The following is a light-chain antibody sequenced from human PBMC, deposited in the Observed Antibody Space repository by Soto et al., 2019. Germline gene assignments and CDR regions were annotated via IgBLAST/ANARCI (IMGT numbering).Light chain of an antibody. CDR3: QSYDNSLTALV. Sequence: QSVLTQPPSVSGAPGQRVTISCTGSSSNIGAGYDVHWYQQLPGTAPNLLIYVNNNRPSGVPDRFSGSKSGTSASLAITGLQAEDEADYFCQSYDNSLTALVFGGGTKLTVL. CDR2: VNN. V-gene: IGLV1-40*01. CDR1: SSNIGAGYD. J-gene: IGLJ2*01.